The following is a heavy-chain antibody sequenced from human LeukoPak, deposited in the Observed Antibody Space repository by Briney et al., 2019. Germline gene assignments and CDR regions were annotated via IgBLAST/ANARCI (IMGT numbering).Heavy chain of an antibody. J-gene: IGHJ4*02. CDR2: IYYSGST. CDR3: AVHLLGRTSSWVYYFDY. Sequence: SETLSLTCTVSGGSISSSSYYWGWIRQPPGKGLEWIGSIYYSGSTYYNPSLKSRVTISVGTSKNQFSLKLSSVTAADTAVYYCAVHLLGRTSSWVYYFDYWGQGTLVTVSS. V-gene: IGHV4-39*01. D-gene: IGHD6-13*01. CDR1: GGSISSSSYY.